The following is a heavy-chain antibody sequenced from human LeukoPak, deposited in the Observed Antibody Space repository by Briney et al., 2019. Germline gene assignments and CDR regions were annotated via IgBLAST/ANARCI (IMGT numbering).Heavy chain of an antibody. D-gene: IGHD3-22*01. Sequence: ASVKVSCKASGYTFTSYGITWVRQAPGQGLEWMGWISAYNGNTNYAQKLQGRVTMTTDTSTSTAYMELRSLRSDDTAVYYCARDRPGYYDSSGYYPQGDYWGQGTLVTVSS. J-gene: IGHJ4*02. V-gene: IGHV1-18*01. CDR3: ARDRPGYYDSSGYYPQGDY. CDR2: ISAYNGNT. CDR1: GYTFTSYG.